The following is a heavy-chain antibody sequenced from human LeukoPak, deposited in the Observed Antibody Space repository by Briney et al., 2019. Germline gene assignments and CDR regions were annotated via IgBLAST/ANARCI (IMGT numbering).Heavy chain of an antibody. Sequence: GGSLRLSCAASGFTVSSNYMSWVRQAPGKGLEWVSVIYGGGSTYYADSVKGRFTISRDNSKNTLYLQMNSLRAEDTAVYYCARDTAMATTGAFDIWGQGTMVTVSS. J-gene: IGHJ3*02. V-gene: IGHV3-53*01. CDR1: GFTVSSNY. CDR3: ARDTAMATTGAFDI. D-gene: IGHD5-18*01. CDR2: IYGGGST.